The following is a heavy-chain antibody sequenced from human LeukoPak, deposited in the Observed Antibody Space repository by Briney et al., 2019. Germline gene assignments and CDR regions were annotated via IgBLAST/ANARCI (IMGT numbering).Heavy chain of an antibody. J-gene: IGHJ4*02. CDR1: GYTFTSYG. V-gene: IGHV1-2*02. CDR2: INPNSGGI. D-gene: IGHD6-13*01. Sequence: ASVKVSCKASGYTFTSYGISWVRQAPGQGLEWMGWINPNSGGINYAQKFQGRVTMTRDTSINTAYMELRSLRYDDTAVYYCARDRSLGPFGTTAAGSDYWGQGTLVTVSS. CDR3: ARDRSLGPFGTTAAGSDY.